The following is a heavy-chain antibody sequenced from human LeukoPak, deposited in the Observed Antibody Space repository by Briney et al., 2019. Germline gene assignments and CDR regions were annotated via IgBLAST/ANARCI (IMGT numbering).Heavy chain of an antibody. CDR3: AREGYYDFWSGYYENWFDP. CDR1: GFTFSSYA. V-gene: IGHV3-30*04. CDR2: ISYDGSNK. J-gene: IGHJ5*02. D-gene: IGHD3-3*01. Sequence: GGSLRLSCAASGFTFSSYAMHWVRQAPGKGLEWVAVISYDGSNKYYADSVKGRFTISRDNSKNMLYLQMNSLRAEDTAVYYCAREGYYDFWSGYYENWFDPWGQGTLVTVSS.